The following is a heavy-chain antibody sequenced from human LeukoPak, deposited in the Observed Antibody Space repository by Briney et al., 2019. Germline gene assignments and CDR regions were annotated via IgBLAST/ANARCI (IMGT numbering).Heavy chain of an antibody. D-gene: IGHD3-22*01. CDR2: IYTTGST. CDR3: AREATRINVIVVVTEAFDI. Sequence: SETLSLTCTVSGGSISSYYWSWIRQPAGKGLEWIGRIYTTGSTNYNPSLKSRVAMSIDTSKNQFSLKLSSVTAADTAVYYCAREATRINVIVVVTEAFDIWGQGTMVTVSS. V-gene: IGHV4-4*07. J-gene: IGHJ3*02. CDR1: GGSISSYY.